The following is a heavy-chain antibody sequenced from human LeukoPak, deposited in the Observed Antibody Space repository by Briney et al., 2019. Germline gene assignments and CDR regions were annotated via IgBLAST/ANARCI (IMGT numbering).Heavy chain of an antibody. CDR2: MYYSGST. Sequence: SETLSLTCTVSGGSVSSSSFYWGWIRQPPGKGLEWIGSMYYSGSTYYNLSLEGRYNPPLKSRVSISVDTSMNQFSLKLSSMTAADTAVYYCADLAGILTGYPFWGQGTLVTVSS. CDR3: ADLAGILTGYPF. CDR1: GGSVSSSSFY. D-gene: IGHD3-9*01. J-gene: IGHJ4*02. V-gene: IGHV4-39*07.